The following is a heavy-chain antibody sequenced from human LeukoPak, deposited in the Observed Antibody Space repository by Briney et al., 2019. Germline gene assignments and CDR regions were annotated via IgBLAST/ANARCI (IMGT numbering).Heavy chain of an antibody. J-gene: IGHJ4*02. V-gene: IGHV4-39*07. Sequence: SETLSLTCTVSGGSISSSSYYWGWIRQPPGKGLEWIGSIYYSGSTYYNPSLKSRVTISVDTSKNQFSLKLSSVTAADTAVYYCARGGGRSGATVAGIDYWGQGTLVTVSS. CDR3: ARGGGRSGATVAGIDY. D-gene: IGHD6-19*01. CDR2: IYYSGST. CDR1: GGSISSSSYY.